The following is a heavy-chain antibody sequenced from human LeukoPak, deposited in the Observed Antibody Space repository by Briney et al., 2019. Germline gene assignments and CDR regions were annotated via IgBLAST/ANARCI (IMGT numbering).Heavy chain of an antibody. CDR3: ARDPGYCSGGSCYSEYYFDY. CDR2: INPNSGGT. Sequence: ALVKVSCKASGYTFTGYYMHWVRQAPGQGLEWMGRINPNSGGTNYAQKFQGRVTMTRDTSISTAYMELSRLRSDDTAVYYCARDPGYCSGGSCYSEYYFDYWGQGTLVTVSS. V-gene: IGHV1-2*06. D-gene: IGHD2-15*01. J-gene: IGHJ4*02. CDR1: GYTFTGYY.